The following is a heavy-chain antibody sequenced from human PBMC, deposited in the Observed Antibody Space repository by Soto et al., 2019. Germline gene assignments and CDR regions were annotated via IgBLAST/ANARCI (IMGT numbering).Heavy chain of an antibody. CDR2: INSDGSST. CDR1: GFTFSSYW. Sequence: EVPLVESGGGLVQPGGSLRLSCAASGFTFSSYWMHWVRQAPGKGLVWVSRINSDGSSTSYADSVKGRFTISRDNAKNTLYLQMNSLRAEDTAVYYCARAIVVVPAAVTDYWGQGTLVTVSS. D-gene: IGHD2-2*01. J-gene: IGHJ4*02. V-gene: IGHV3-74*01. CDR3: ARAIVVVPAAVTDY.